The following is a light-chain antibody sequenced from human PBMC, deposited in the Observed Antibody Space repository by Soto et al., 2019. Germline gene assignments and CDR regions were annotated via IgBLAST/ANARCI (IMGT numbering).Light chain of an antibody. V-gene: IGKV1-5*03. CDR1: QSISRW. J-gene: IGKJ1*01. Sequence: DIQMTQSPSARSASVGDRVTITCRASQSISRWLAWYQQKPGKAPKLLIYGASNLETGVPSRFSGSGSGTEFTLTIISLQPRDFATYYCQQYDTYWTFGQGTKVEIK. CDR2: GAS. CDR3: QQYDTYWT.